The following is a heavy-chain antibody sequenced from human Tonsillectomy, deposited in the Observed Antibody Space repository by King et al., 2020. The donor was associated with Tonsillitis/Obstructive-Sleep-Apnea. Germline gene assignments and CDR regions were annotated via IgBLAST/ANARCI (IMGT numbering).Heavy chain of an antibody. Sequence: VQLVESGGAVVQPGRSLRVSCAASGFTFSTYAMHWVRQAPGKGLEWVAVISYDGSNKYYADSVKGRFTISRDNSKNTLYLRMNSLRAEDTAVYYCARPTEDHYYDIRDYFPICFYPWGQGTLVSLSS. D-gene: IGHD3-22*01. CDR2: ISYDGSNK. J-gene: IGHJ5*02. V-gene: IGHV3-30*04. CDR1: GFTFSTYA. CDR3: ARPTEDHYYDIRDYFPICFYP.